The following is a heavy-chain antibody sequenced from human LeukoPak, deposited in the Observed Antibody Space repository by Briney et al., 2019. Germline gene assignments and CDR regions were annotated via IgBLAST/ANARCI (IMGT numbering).Heavy chain of an antibody. CDR3: ARFLTAGTVAPSGFDY. CDR2: IYYSGST. CDR1: GGSISSYY. Sequence: SETLSLTCTVSGGSISSYYWSWIRQPPGKGLEWIGYIYYSGSTNYNPSLKSRVTISADTSKNQFSLKLSSVTAADTAVYYCARFLTAGTVAPSGFDYWGQGTLVTVSS. J-gene: IGHJ4*02. D-gene: IGHD6-13*01. V-gene: IGHV4-59*01.